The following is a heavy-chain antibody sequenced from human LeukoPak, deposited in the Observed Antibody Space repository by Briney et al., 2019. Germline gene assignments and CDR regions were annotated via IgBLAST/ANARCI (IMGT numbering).Heavy chain of an antibody. CDR1: GGSISSSNW. J-gene: IGHJ3*02. D-gene: IGHD1-26*01. CDR3: ARGGRESIVGATRDAFDI. Sequence: PSETLSLTCAVSGGSISSSNWWSWVRQPPGKGLEWIGEIYHSGSTNYNPSLKSRVTISVDKSKNQFSLKLSSVTAADTAVYYCARGGRESIVGATRDAFDIWAKGQWSPSL. CDR2: IYHSGST. V-gene: IGHV4-4*02.